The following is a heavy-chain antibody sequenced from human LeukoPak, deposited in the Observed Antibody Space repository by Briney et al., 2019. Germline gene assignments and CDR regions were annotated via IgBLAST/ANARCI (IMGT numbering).Heavy chain of an antibody. CDR3: ARGFRMVQGVPPDY. D-gene: IGHD3-10*01. J-gene: IGHJ4*02. CDR1: GGTFSGYA. Sequence: SVKVSCKASGGTFSGYAISWVRQAPGQGLEWMGRIIPILGIANYAQKSQGRVTITADKSTSTAYMELSSLRSEDTAVYYCARGFRMVQGVPPDYWGQGTLVTVSS. CDR2: IIPILGIA. V-gene: IGHV1-69*04.